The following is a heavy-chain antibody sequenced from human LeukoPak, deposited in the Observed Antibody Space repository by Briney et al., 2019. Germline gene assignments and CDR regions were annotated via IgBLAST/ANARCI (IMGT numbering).Heavy chain of an antibody. D-gene: IGHD3-16*02. Sequence: GSLRLSCATSGFTFSSYAMSWVRQAPGKGLEWVSAISGSGGSTYYADSVKGRFTISRDNSKNTLYLQMNSLRAEDTAVYYCAKDRGVMITFGGVIVPGFDYWGQGTLVTVSS. V-gene: IGHV3-23*01. CDR1: GFTFSSYA. CDR2: ISGSGGST. J-gene: IGHJ4*02. CDR3: AKDRGVMITFGGVIVPGFDY.